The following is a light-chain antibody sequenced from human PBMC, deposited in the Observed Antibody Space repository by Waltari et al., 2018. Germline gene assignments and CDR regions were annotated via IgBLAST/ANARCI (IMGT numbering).Light chain of an antibody. CDR3: QHYRSLPVT. Sequence: SCRASQSVSRTVAWYQQKPGQAPRLLIYGASIRATGIPDRFSGSGSGTDFSLTISRLEPEDFAVYYCQHYRSLPVTFGQGTKVEIK. CDR1: QSVSRTV. V-gene: IGKV3-20*01. J-gene: IGKJ1*01. CDR2: GAS.